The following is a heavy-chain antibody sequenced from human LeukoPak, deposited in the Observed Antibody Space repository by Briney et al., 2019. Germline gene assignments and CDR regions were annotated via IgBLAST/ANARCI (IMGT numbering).Heavy chain of an antibody. Sequence: ASVKVSCKASGYTFTSYGISWVRQAPGQGLEWMGWISAYNGNTNYAQKLQGRVTMTTDTSTSTAYMELRSLRSDDTAVYYCARVRITMIVVSANFDYWGQGTLVTLSS. J-gene: IGHJ4*02. CDR3: ARVRITMIVVSANFDY. CDR2: ISAYNGNT. V-gene: IGHV1-18*01. CDR1: GYTFTSYG. D-gene: IGHD3-22*01.